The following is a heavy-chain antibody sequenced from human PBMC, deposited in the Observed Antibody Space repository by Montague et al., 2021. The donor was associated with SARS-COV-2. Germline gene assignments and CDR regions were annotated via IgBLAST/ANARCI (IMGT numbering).Heavy chain of an antibody. J-gene: IGHJ6*02. CDR2: IDYNGST. Sequence: SETLSLTCTVSGGSISTYYWNWIRQFPGQGLEWIGYIDYNGSTNYNPSLQSRVIISVYMSKIQFSLKLNSVTAADTAIYYCARLPYDNSYGMDVWGQGTTVTVSS. D-gene: IGHD3-9*01. CDR1: GGSISTYY. CDR3: ARLPYDNSYGMDV. V-gene: IGHV4-59*01.